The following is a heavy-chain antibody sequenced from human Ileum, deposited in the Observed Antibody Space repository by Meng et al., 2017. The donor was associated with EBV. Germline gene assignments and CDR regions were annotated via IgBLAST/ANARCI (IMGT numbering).Heavy chain of an antibody. CDR1: GGFFSGYY. Sequence: QVQPQQWGGGLLKPSETLSLTCPVYGGFFSGYYWSWIRQSPGKGLEWIGEINHSGSTNYNPSLKSRVTISVDTSKNQFSLKLTSVTAADTAVYYCAREARSSGYHPGIGPWGQGTLVTVSS. D-gene: IGHD3-22*01. CDR2: INHSGST. CDR3: AREARSSGYHPGIGP. V-gene: IGHV4-34*02. J-gene: IGHJ5*02.